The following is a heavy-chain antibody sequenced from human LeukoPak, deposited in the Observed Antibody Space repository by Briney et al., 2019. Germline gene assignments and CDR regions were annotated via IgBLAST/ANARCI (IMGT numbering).Heavy chain of an antibody. D-gene: IGHD5-12*01. Sequence: AAVKDSSKAPGYTLTGYYTQSVRPALGQGREWMGRIYPTSGGTNNAQTLQSRVTMTRDTSTSTAYMELSRWRSDDTAVYYWARVNRRVDIVVNRFDSWGQGTLVTVSS. CDR2: IYPTSGGT. V-gene: IGHV1-2*06. J-gene: IGHJ4*02. CDR3: ARVNRRVDIVVNRFDS. CDR1: GYTLTGYY.